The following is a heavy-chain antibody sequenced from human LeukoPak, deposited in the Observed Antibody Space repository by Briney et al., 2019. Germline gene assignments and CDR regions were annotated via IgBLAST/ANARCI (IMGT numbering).Heavy chain of an antibody. V-gene: IGHV1-18*01. J-gene: IGHJ4*02. Sequence: ASVKVSCKPSGYSFTSYGISWVRQAPGQGLEWMGWISAYNGNTNYAQKLQGRVTMTRDTSISTAYMELSRLRSDDTAVYYCARENYGIDYWGQGTLVTVSS. D-gene: IGHD3-10*01. CDR3: ARENYGIDY. CDR2: ISAYNGNT. CDR1: GYSFTSYG.